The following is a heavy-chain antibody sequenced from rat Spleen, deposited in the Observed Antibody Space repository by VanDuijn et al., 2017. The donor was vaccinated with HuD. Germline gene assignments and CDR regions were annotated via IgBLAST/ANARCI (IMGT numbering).Heavy chain of an antibody. CDR1: GLTFSNSG. J-gene: IGHJ3*01. D-gene: IGHD1-6*01. CDR2: ISTTGGST. V-gene: IGHV5-25*01. CDR3: ARHALMYITDPLTY. Sequence: EVELVESGGGLVQPGRSMKLSCVASGLTFSNSGMAWVRQAPTKGLEWVASISTTGGSTYYRDSVKGRFIISRDNANRTLHLQMDNLRSEDTATYYCARHALMYITDPLTYWGQGTLVTVSS.